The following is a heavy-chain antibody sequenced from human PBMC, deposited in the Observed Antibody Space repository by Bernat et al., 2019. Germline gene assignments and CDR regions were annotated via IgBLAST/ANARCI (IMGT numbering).Heavy chain of an antibody. CDR3: ASGTWYSIDY. CDR1: GGSISGSDW. D-gene: IGHD6-13*01. V-gene: IGHV4-4*02. CDR2: TYHSGST. J-gene: IGHJ4*02. Sequence: QVQLQESGPGLVKPSGTLSLTCAVSGGSISGSDWWTWVRQPPGKGLEWIGETYHSGSTNYNPSPKSRVAISVDKSKNQFSLNLTSMTAADTAVYYCASGTWYSIDYWGQGTLVTVSS.